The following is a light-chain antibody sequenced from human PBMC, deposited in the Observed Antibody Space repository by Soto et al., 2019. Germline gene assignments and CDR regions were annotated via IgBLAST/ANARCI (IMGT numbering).Light chain of an antibody. CDR2: DVF. CDR1: HDIGKF. CDR3: QQFHNLTWT. Sequence: DIQVTQSPSSLSASVGDRVTISCQTSHDIGKFLYWYQQRPGKAPQLLIYDVFNLETGVPLRFSGGGSGTDFTLTISSLQPQDIATYHCQQFHNLTWTFDQGTKVEIK. J-gene: IGKJ1*01. V-gene: IGKV1-33*01.